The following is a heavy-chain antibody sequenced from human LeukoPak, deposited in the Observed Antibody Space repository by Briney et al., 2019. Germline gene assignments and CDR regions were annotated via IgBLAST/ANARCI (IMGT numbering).Heavy chain of an antibody. CDR2: INPSGGST. J-gene: IGHJ3*02. Sequence: GASVKVSCKASGYTFTGYYMHWVRQAPGRGLEWMGIINPSGGSTSYAQKFQGRVTMTRDMSTSTVYMELSSLRSEDTAVYYCARGDSQYALDIWGQGTMVTVSS. CDR1: GYTFTGYY. D-gene: IGHD2-21*01. CDR3: ARGDSQYALDI. V-gene: IGHV1-46*01.